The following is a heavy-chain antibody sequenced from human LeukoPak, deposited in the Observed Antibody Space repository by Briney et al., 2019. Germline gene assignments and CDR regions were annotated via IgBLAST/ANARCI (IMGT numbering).Heavy chain of an antibody. D-gene: IGHD1-26*01. Sequence: SETLSLTCTVSGGSISSNYWTWIRQPAGEGLEWIGRIYSSRSTNYNPSLKSRVTMSVDTSKDQFSLKLSSVTAADAAVYYCARGSYSGSSTGAFDIWGRGTMVTVSS. CDR3: ARGSYSGSSTGAFDI. J-gene: IGHJ3*02. V-gene: IGHV4-4*07. CDR2: IYSSRST. CDR1: GGSISSNY.